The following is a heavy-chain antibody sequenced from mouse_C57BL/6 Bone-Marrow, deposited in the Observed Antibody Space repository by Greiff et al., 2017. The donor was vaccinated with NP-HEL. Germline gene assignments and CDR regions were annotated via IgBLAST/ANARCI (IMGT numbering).Heavy chain of an antibody. D-gene: IGHD2-14*01. V-gene: IGHV14-2*01. CDR3: SGLYYRNGPYYFDY. J-gene: IGHJ2*01. CDR1: GFTFNDYY. CDR2: IDPVDGET. Sequence: EVQLVESGAELVKPGASVKLSCTASGFTFNDYYMHWVQQRPEQGLEWIGRIDPVDGETKYAQKFQGKATISADTSSNTAYLQLSSLTSEDTDDYYCSGLYYRNGPYYFDYWGQGTTLTVSS.